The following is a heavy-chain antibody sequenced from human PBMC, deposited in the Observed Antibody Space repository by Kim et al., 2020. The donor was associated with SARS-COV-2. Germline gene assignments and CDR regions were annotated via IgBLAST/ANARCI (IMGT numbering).Heavy chain of an antibody. CDR2: IWYDGSNK. CDR3: ARDLPRGVRGSAGVWFDP. CDR1: GFTFSSYG. J-gene: IGHJ5*02. D-gene: IGHD3-10*01. V-gene: IGHV3-33*01. Sequence: GGSLRLSCAASGFTFSSYGMHWVRQAPGKGLEWVAVIWYDGSNKYYADSVKGRFTISRDNSKNTLYLQMNSLRAEDTAVYYCARDLPRGVRGSAGVWFDPWGQGTLVTVSS.